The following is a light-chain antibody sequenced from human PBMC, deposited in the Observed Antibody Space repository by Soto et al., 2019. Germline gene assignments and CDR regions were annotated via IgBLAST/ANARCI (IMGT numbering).Light chain of an antibody. CDR3: AAWDDSLNGQV. Sequence: QSVLTQPPSASGTPGQTVTISCSGSSSNIGLNDVHWYRQLSGTAPQILLYDTNQQATGVPDRFSGYRSGTSASLAIHGLQSEDEADYHWAAWDDSLNGQVFGGGTKLTVL. J-gene: IGLJ2*01. CDR2: DTN. V-gene: IGLV1-44*01. CDR1: SSNIGLND.